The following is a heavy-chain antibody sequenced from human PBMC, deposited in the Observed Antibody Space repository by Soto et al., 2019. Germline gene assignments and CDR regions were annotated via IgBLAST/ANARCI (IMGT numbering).Heavy chain of an antibody. CDR3: ARTSAAGKYYYGMDV. V-gene: IGHV5-51*01. Sequence: GESLKISCKGSGYSFTSYWIGWVRQMPGKGLEWMGIIYPGDSDTRYSPSFQGQVTISADKSISTAYLQWSSLKASDTAMYYCARTSAAGKYYYGMDVWGQGTTVTVS. J-gene: IGHJ6*02. CDR2: IYPGDSDT. D-gene: IGHD6-13*01. CDR1: GYSFTSYW.